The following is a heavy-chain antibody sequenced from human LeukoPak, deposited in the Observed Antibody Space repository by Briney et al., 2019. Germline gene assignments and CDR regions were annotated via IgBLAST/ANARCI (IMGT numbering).Heavy chain of an antibody. CDR2: INPNSGGT. CDR1: GYTFTGYY. J-gene: IGHJ3*02. D-gene: IGHD3-10*01. V-gene: IGHV1-2*02. CDR3: ARVYYYGSGSYYGAFDI. Sequence: GASVKVSCKAFGYTFTGYYMHWVRQAPGQGLEWMGWINPNSGGTNYAQKFQGRVTMTRDTSISTAYMELSRLRSDDTAVYYCARVYYYGSGSYYGAFDIWGQGTMVTVSS.